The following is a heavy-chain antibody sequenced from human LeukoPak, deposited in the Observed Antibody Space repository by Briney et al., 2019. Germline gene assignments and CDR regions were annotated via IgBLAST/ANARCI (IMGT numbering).Heavy chain of an antibody. D-gene: IGHD6-19*01. CDR2: TYYRSKWYN. J-gene: IGHJ4*02. CDR3: ARDGGWSYDY. V-gene: IGHV6-1*01. CDR1: GDSVSSSSAA. Sequence: SQTLSLTCAISGDSVSSSSAAWNWIRQPPSRGLQWLGRTYYRSKWYNDYAVSARSRITINPDTSKNQFSLQLNSVTPEDTAVYYCARDGGWSYDYWGQGTLVTVSS.